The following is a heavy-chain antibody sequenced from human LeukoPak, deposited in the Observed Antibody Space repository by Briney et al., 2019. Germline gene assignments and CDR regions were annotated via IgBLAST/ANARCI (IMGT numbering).Heavy chain of an antibody. CDR1: GFTSGVTFDDYG. J-gene: IGHJ4*02. D-gene: IGHD3-3*01. Sequence: GGSLRLSCAASGFTSGVTFDDYGMHWVRQVPGKGLEWVSGISRDGGRTGYADSVQGRFTISRDNSRNSPHLQMNSLRVEDTAFYYCVKDSNYDFWSGYYKGFDNWGQGTLVTVSS. V-gene: IGHV3-20*04. CDR3: VKDSNYDFWSGYYKGFDN. CDR2: ISRDGGRT.